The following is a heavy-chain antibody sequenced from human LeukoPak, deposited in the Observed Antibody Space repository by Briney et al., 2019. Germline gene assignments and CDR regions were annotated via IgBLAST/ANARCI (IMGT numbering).Heavy chain of an antibody. Sequence: SGPALVKPTQTLTLTCTFSGFSLSTSGMCVSWIRQPPGKALEWLARLDWDDDKYYSTSLKTRLTISKDTSKNQVVLTMTNMDPVDTATYYCARTMTPGYSSGWYVHFDYWGQGTLVTVSS. D-gene: IGHD6-19*01. CDR2: LDWDDDK. V-gene: IGHV2-70*11. CDR3: ARTMTPGYSSGWYVHFDY. J-gene: IGHJ4*02. CDR1: GFSLSTSGMC.